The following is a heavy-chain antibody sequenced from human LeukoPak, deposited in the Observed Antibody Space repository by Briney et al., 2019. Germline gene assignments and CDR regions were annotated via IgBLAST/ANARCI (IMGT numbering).Heavy chain of an antibody. CDR1: GGTFSSYA. J-gene: IGHJ6*02. CDR3: ARDRRAGTTYYGMDV. V-gene: IGHV1-2*02. CDR2: INPNSGGT. D-gene: IGHD1-7*01. Sequence: GASVKVSCKASGGTFSSYAISWVRQAPGQGLEWMGWINPNSGGTNYAQKFQGRVTMTRDTSISTAYMELSRLRSDDTAVYYCARDRRAGTTYYGMDVWGQGTTVTVSS.